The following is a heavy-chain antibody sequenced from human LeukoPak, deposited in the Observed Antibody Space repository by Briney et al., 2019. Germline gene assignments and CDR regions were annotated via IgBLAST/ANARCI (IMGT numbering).Heavy chain of an antibody. CDR3: AKGGPNYYYYYMDV. CDR1: GFTFNNAW. J-gene: IGHJ6*03. V-gene: IGHV3-30*02. CDR2: IRYDGSNK. D-gene: IGHD3-16*01. Sequence: PGGSLRLSCAASGFTFNNAWMSWVRQAPGKGLEWVAFIRYDGSNKYYADSVKGRFTISRDNSKNTLYLQMNSLRAEDTAVYYCAKGGPNYYYYYMDVWGKGTTVTVSS.